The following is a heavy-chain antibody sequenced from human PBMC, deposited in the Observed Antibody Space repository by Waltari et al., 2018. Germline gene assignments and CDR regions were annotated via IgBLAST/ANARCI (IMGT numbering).Heavy chain of an antibody. Sequence: QVQLQQWGAGLLKPSETLSLTCAVYGGSFSGYYWSWIRQPPGKGLEWIGEINHSGNNNHNPPRESRVARSGDTAKNQCSLELSSVTAADTAVYYGARGVPIQLGYCSGGSCSTSGLDYWGQGTLVTVSS. D-gene: IGHD2-15*01. V-gene: IGHV4-34*01. J-gene: IGHJ4*02. CDR1: GGSFSGYY. CDR3: ARGVPIQLGYCSGGSCSTSGLDY. CDR2: INHSGNN.